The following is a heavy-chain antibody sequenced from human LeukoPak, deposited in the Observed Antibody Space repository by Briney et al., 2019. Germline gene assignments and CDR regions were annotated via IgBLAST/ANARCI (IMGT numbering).Heavy chain of an antibody. Sequence: PGGSLRLSCAASGFTFSSYAMHWVRQAPGKGLEWVAVISYDGSNKYYADSVKGRFTISRDNSKNTLYLQMNSLRAEDTAVYYCARDKKPSGGYYRGVLYYFDYWGQGTLVTVSS. CDR2: ISYDGSNK. J-gene: IGHJ4*02. D-gene: IGHD1-26*01. CDR1: GFTFSSYA. V-gene: IGHV3-30-3*01. CDR3: ARDKKPSGGYYRGVLYYFDY.